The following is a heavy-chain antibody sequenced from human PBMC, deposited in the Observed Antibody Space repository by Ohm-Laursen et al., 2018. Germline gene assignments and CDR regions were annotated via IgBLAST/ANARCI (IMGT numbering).Heavy chain of an antibody. CDR2: FYHSGGT. J-gene: IGHJ5*02. CDR3: ARGLWWFDP. CDR1: GASISSYY. Sequence: GTLSLTCSVSGASISSYYWTWIRQPPGKGLEWIGHFYHSGGTNNNPSFKSRVTISIDTSKNQVSLKLSSVTAADTALYYCARGLWWFDPWGQGTLVTVSS. V-gene: IGHV4-4*08.